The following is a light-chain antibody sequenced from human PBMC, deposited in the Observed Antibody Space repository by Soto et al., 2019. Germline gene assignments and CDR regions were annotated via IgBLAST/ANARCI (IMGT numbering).Light chain of an antibody. CDR2: GNS. CDR3: QSYDRSLSAPV. J-gene: IGLJ3*02. CDR1: SSNIGAGYD. Sequence: QSVLTQPPSVSGAPGQRVTISCTGSSSNIGAGYDVHWYQQLPGTAPKLLIYGNSNRPSGVPDRFSGSKSGTSASLAITGLQADDDADYYCQSYDRSLSAPVFRAGTTLTLL. V-gene: IGLV1-40*01.